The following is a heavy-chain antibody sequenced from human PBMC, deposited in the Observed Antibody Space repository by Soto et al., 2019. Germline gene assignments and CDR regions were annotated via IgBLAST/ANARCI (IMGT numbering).Heavy chain of an antibody. CDR2: IYYSGGT. D-gene: IGHD5-12*01. V-gene: IGHV4-31*03. CDR1: GGSISSGGYY. Sequence: QVQLQESGPGLVKPSQTLSLTCTVSGGSISSGGYYWSWIRQHPGKGLEWIGYIYYSGGTYYNPSLKSRVTISVATPKNQFSLKLSPVTAADTAVYYCAREEGGGYDHRWFDPWGQGTLVTVSS. J-gene: IGHJ5*02. CDR3: AREEGGGYDHRWFDP.